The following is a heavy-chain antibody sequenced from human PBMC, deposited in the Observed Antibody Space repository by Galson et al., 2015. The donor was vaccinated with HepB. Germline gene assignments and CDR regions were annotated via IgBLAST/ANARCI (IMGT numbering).Heavy chain of an antibody. J-gene: IGHJ6*02. V-gene: IGHV3-66*02. Sequence: SLRLSCAASGFTVSGNYMSWVRQAPGKGLEWVSGIHSVDNTYYADSVKGRFVISRDHSKNIMYLQMNSLRAEDTAVYYCARDFGSSFYYYYYRMDVWGQGTTVTVPS. CDR3: ARDFGSSFYYYYYRMDV. CDR1: GFTVSGNY. CDR2: IHSVDNT. D-gene: IGHD3-10*01.